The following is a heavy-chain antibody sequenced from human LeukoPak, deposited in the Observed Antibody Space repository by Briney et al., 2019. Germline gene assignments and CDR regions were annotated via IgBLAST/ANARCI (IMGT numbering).Heavy chain of an antibody. Sequence: PSETLSLTCTVSGGSISSSSYYWGWIRQPPGKGPEWIGNIYYSGSTYYNPSLKSRVTISVDTSKNQFSLKLNSVTAADTAVYYCARSVHISAPFDVWGQGTLVTVSS. V-gene: IGHV4-39*01. J-gene: IGHJ4*02. D-gene: IGHD2-21*01. CDR3: ARSVHISAPFDV. CDR2: IYYSGST. CDR1: GGSISSSSYY.